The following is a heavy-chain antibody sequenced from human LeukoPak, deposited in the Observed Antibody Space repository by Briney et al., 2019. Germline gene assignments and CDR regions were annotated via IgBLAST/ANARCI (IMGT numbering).Heavy chain of an antibody. V-gene: IGHV3-53*01. CDR2: IYSGGST. D-gene: IGHD2-21*02. CDR1: GFVVGGNY. Sequence: GGSLRLSCAGSGFVVGGNYMSWVRQAPGKGLEWVSVIYSGGSTYYADSVKGRFSTSRDSSTSTLFLQMDSLRVEDTAMYYCARPTDGDSTRYGMDVWGQGTTVIVSS. CDR3: ARPTDGDSTRYGMDV. J-gene: IGHJ6*02.